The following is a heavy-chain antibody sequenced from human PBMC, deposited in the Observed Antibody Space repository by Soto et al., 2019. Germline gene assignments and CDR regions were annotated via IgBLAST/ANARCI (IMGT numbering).Heavy chain of an antibody. D-gene: IGHD6-25*01. J-gene: IGHJ4*02. V-gene: IGHV3-23*01. Sequence: GGALGPSCAASGSTLSSNPICSVPPGPRHGPEWVSAISGTGGTTYYADSVKGRFAISRDNSRNTLHLQMNSLRAEDTAIYYCAKFFVETGGSSGWPWSFHFWGQGTLVTVSS. CDR2: ISGTGGTT. CDR1: GSTLSSNP. CDR3: AKFFVETGGSSGWPWSFHF.